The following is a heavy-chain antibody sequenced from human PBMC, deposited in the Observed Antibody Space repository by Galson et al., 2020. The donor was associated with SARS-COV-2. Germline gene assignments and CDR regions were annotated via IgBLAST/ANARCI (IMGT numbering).Heavy chain of an antibody. V-gene: IGHV3-23*01. CDR2: ISGSGSST. Sequence: QAGRSLRLSCAASGFTFSSYAMSWVRQAPGKGPERISAISGSGSSTYYADPVKGRFTISKDNSKNTLYLQMNSLRAEDTAVYYCAKSACGWYCGVDYWGQGTLVTVSS. CDR1: GFTFSSYA. J-gene: IGHJ4*02. D-gene: IGHD6-19*01. CDR3: AKSACGWYCGVDY.